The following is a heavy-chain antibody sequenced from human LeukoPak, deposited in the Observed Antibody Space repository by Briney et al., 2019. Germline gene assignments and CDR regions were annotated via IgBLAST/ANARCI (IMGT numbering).Heavy chain of an antibody. CDR1: GFPFSSYW. V-gene: IGHV3-7*01. J-gene: IGHJ4*02. D-gene: IGHD6-13*01. CDR2: IKQGGTET. CDR3: ARMSSSSWYVCDY. Sequence: GGSLRLSCAASGFPFSSYWMTWVRQAPGKGPEWVASIKQGGTETYYVDSVTGRFTISRANAKNSLFLQMNSLRAEDTAVYYCARMSSSSWYVCDYWGQGTLVTVSS.